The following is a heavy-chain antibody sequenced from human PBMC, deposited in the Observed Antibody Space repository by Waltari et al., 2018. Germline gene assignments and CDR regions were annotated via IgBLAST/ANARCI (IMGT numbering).Heavy chain of an antibody. CDR3: ARHPRYCSSTSCYPAFYMDV. CDR2: IYPGDSDT. J-gene: IGHJ6*03. D-gene: IGHD2-2*01. CDR1: GYSFTSYW. V-gene: IGHV5-51*01. Sequence: EVQLVQSGAEVKKPGESLKISCKGSGYSFTSYWIGWVRQMTGKGLEWMGIIYPGDSDTRYSPSFQGQVTISADKSISTAYLQWSSLKASDTAMYYCARHPRYCSSTSCYPAFYMDVWGKGTTVTISS.